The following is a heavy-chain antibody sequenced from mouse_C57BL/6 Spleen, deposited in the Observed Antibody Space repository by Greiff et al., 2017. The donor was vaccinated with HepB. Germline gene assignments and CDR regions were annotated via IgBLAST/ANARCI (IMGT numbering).Heavy chain of an antibody. V-gene: IGHV1-47*01. D-gene: IGHD2-4*01. Sequence: VQLQQSGAELVKPGASVKMSCKASGYTFTTYPIEWLKQTHGKSLEWIGNFHPYNDDTKYNEKFKGKTTLTVEKSSSTVYLELSRLTSDDSAVYDYARRDYDASYAMDYWGQGTSVTVSS. CDR2: FHPYNDDT. CDR3: ARRDYDASYAMDY. CDR1: GYTFTTYP. J-gene: IGHJ4*01.